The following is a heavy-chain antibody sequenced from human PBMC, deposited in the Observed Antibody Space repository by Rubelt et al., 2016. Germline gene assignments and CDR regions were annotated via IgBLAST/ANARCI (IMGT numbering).Heavy chain of an antibody. CDR3: ARGRRGYCSSTSCYAAWFDP. CDR1: GGSISSYY. Sequence: QVQLQESGPGLVKPSETLSLTCTVSGGSISSYYWSWIRQPPGKGLEWIGYIYYSGSTHYNPSLKSRVTISGDTSKNRFSLKLSSVTAADTAVYYCARGRRGYCSSTSCYAAWFDPWGQGTLVTVSS. CDR2: IYYSGST. J-gene: IGHJ5*02. D-gene: IGHD2-2*01. V-gene: IGHV4-59*01.